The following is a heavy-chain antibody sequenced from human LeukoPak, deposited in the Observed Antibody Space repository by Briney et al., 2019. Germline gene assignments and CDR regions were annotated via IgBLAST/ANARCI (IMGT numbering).Heavy chain of an antibody. CDR1: GGSISSGSYY. CDR2: IYTSGST. J-gene: IGHJ4*02. D-gene: IGHD3-22*01. CDR3: ARDGYYYDSSGYQNYFDY. Sequence: SQTLSLTCTVSGGSISSGSYYWSWIRQPAGKGLEWIVRIYTSGSTNYNPSLKSRVTISVYTSKNQFSLKLSSVTAADTAVYYCARDGYYYDSSGYQNYFDYWGQGTLVTVSS. V-gene: IGHV4-61*02.